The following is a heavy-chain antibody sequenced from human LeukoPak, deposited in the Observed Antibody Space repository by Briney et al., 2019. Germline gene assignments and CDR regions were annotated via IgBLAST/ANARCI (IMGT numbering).Heavy chain of an antibody. CDR2: IYSGGST. D-gene: IGHD3-22*01. V-gene: IGHV3-53*01. J-gene: IGHJ6*02. Sequence: GGSLRLSCAASGFTVSSNYMSWVRQAPGKGLEWVSVIYSGGSTYYADSVKGRFTISRDNSKNTLYLQMNSLRAEDTAVYYCARYYYDSSGYYYNLYYGLDVWGQGTTVTVSS. CDR3: ARYYYDSSGYYYNLYYGLDV. CDR1: GFTVSSNY.